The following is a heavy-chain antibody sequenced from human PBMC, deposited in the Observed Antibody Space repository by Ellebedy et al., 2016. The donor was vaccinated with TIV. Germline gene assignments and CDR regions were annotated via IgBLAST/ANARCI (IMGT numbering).Heavy chain of an antibody. Sequence: GESLKISCTVSGFTFSSYTMNWVRQAPGKGLEWVSYISTGSSTIYYTDSVKGRFTISRDNAKNSLYLEMNSLRAEDTAVYYCSRGIAAVMYWGQGTLVTVSS. CDR1: GFTFSSYT. CDR2: ISTGSSTI. D-gene: IGHD6-13*01. J-gene: IGHJ4*02. V-gene: IGHV3-48*04. CDR3: SRGIAAVMY.